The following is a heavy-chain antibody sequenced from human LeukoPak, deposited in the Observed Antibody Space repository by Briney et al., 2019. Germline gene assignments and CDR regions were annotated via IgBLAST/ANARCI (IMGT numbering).Heavy chain of an antibody. J-gene: IGHJ3*02. CDR2: IYHSGST. Sequence: PSQTLSLTCAVSGGSISSGGYSWSWIRQPPGKGLEWIGYIYHSGSTYYNPSLKSRVTISVDRSKSQFSLKLSSVTAADTAVYYCARVSYDVNAFDIWGQGTMVTVSS. V-gene: IGHV4-30-2*01. CDR3: ARVSYDVNAFDI. D-gene: IGHD5-12*01. CDR1: GGSISSGGYS.